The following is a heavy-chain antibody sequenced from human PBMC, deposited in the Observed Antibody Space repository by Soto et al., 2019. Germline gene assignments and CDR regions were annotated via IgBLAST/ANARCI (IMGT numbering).Heavy chain of an antibody. CDR3: ARDGNFAFSGYSFAFDF. CDR1: GYRFTAYY. J-gene: IGHJ4*02. V-gene: IGHV1-2*06. D-gene: IGHD5-18*01. CDR2: VNLDTGGI. Sequence: QVQLVQSGAEVKKPGASVRVSCEASGYRFTAYYIHWVRQAPGQGLEWMGRVNLDTGGITYAQKFQGRVTMIRDTSINTAYMEVSSLKSDDTAIYYCARDGNFAFSGYSFAFDFWGQGTLVTVSS.